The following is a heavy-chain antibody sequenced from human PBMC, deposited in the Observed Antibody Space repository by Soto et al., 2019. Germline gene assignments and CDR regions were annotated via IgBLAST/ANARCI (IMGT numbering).Heavy chain of an antibody. D-gene: IGHD3-22*01. Sequence: QVQLQQWGAGLLKPSETLSLTCAVYGGSFSGYYWSWIRQTPGKGLEWIGEINHSGSTNYNPSLKSRVTISVDTSKNQFPLKLRSVTAADTAVYYCARRITMIVVVITPWYFDLWGRGTLVTVSS. CDR3: ARRITMIVVVITPWYFDL. J-gene: IGHJ2*01. V-gene: IGHV4-34*01. CDR2: INHSGST. CDR1: GGSFSGYY.